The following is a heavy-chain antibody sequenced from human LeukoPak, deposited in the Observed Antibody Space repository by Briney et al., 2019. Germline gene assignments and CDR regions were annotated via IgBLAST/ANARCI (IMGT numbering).Heavy chain of an antibody. Sequence: SETLSLTCTVSGGSISSGSYYWSWIRQPAGKGLEWIGRIYTSGSTNYNPPLKRRVTISVDTSKNQSSLKLSSVTAADTAVYYCARMYYDFWSGYPAYYFDYWGQGTLVTVSS. CDR1: GGSISSGSYY. D-gene: IGHD3-3*01. CDR2: IYTSGST. V-gene: IGHV4-61*02. J-gene: IGHJ4*02. CDR3: ARMYYDFWSGYPAYYFDY.